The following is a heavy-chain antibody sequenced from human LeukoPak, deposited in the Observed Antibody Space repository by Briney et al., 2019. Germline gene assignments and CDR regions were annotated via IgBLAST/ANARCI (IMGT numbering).Heavy chain of an antibody. V-gene: IGHV4-39*07. J-gene: IGHJ6*03. CDR3: ARDNSIYYYMDV. CDR2: IYYSGST. Sequence: SETLSLTCTVSGGSISSSSYYWGWIRQPPGKGLEWIGSIYYSGSTYYNPSLKSRVTISVDTSKNQFSLKLSSTTAADTAVYYCARDNSIYYYMDVWGKGTTVTVSS. D-gene: IGHD4-23*01. CDR1: GGSISSSSYY.